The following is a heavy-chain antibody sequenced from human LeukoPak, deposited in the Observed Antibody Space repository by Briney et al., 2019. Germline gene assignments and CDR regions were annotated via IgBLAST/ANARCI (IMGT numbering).Heavy chain of an antibody. CDR1: GGSISGSSFY. J-gene: IGHJ3*02. Sequence: MPSETLSLTCTVSGGSISGSSFYWGWIRQPPGKGLEWIGSIYFSGSTFYNPSLKSRVTISVDTSKNHFSLRLRSVTATDTAVFYCARHRGLWEREAFDIWGQGSMVTVSS. CDR2: IYFSGST. V-gene: IGHV4-39*01. CDR3: ARHRGLWEREAFDI. D-gene: IGHD3-10*01.